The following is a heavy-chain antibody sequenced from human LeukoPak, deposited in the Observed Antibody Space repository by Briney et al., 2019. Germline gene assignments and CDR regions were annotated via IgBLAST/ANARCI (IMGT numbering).Heavy chain of an antibody. CDR1: GFTFSSYS. Sequence: GGSLRLSCAASGFTFSSYSMNWVRQAPGKGLEWVSSISSSSSYIYYADSVKGRFTISRDNAKNSLYLQMNSLRAEDTAVYYCAKGGSSYSYSFDNWGQGTLVTVSS. D-gene: IGHD6-13*01. V-gene: IGHV3-21*01. CDR3: AKGGSSYSYSFDN. CDR2: ISSSSSYI. J-gene: IGHJ4*02.